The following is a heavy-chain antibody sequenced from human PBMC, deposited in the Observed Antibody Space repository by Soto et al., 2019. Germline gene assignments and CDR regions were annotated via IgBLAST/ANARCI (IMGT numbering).Heavy chain of an antibody. CDR2: ISAYNGNT. D-gene: IGHD2-2*01. J-gene: IGHJ6*03. Sequence: QVPLVQSGAEVKKPGASVKVSCKASGYTFTSYGISWVRQTPGQGLEWMGWISAYNGNTNYAQKLQGRVTMTTDTSTSTAYMELRSLRSDDTAVYYCAKSPEYCISTSCPNDYYYYYMDVWGKGTTVTVSS. V-gene: IGHV1-18*01. CDR3: AKSPEYCISTSCPNDYYYYYMDV. CDR1: GYTFTSYG.